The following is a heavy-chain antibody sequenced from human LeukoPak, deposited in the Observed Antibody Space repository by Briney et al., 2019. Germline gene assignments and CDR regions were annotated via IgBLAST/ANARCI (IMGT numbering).Heavy chain of an antibody. CDR2: IYCSGST. Sequence: SETLSLTCTVSGGSISSSSYYWGWIRQPPGKGLEWIGSIYCSGSTYYNPSLKSRVTISVDTSKNQFSLKLSSVTAADTAVYYCARGVGYCSSTSCINWFDPWGQGTLVTVSS. J-gene: IGHJ5*02. V-gene: IGHV4-39*07. D-gene: IGHD2-2*01. CDR1: GGSISSSSYY. CDR3: ARGVGYCSSTSCINWFDP.